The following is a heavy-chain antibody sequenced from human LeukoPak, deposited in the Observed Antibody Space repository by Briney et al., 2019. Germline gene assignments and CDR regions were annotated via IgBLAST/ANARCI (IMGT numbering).Heavy chain of an antibody. CDR1: GYTFTGYY. CDR3: AGQQLDDDAFDI. V-gene: IGHV1-2*02. CDR2: INPNSGGT. J-gene: IGHJ3*02. D-gene: IGHD6-13*01. Sequence: ASVKVSYKASGYTFTGYYMHWVRQAPGQGLEWMGWINPNSGGTNYAQKFQGRVTMTRDTSISTAYMELSRLRSDDTAVYYYAGQQLDDDAFDIWGQGTMVTVSS.